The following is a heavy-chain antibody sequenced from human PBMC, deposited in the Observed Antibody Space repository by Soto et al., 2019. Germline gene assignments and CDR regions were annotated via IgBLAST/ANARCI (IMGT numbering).Heavy chain of an antibody. J-gene: IGHJ3*02. D-gene: IGHD3-22*01. V-gene: IGHV3-23*01. Sequence: PGGSLRLSCAASGFTFSSYAMSWVRPAPGKGLEWVSAISGSGGSTYYADSVKGRFTISRDNSKNTLYLQMNSLRAEDTAVYYCAKFLALPGILVVVITYAFDIWGQGTRVTVSS. CDR2: ISGSGGST. CDR1: GFTFSSYA. CDR3: AKFLALPGILVVVITYAFDI.